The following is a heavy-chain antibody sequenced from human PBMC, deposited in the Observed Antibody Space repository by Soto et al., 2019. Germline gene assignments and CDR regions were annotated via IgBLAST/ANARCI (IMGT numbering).Heavy chain of an antibody. Sequence: QVQLVQSGAEVKKPGSSVKVSCKASGGTFSSYAISWVRQAPGQGLEWMGGIIPIFGTANYAQKFQGRVTITADKSTSPAYMELSSLRSEDTAVYYCASPTGIVVVPAAIGSVLSRYYYYYGMDVWGQGTTVTVSS. D-gene: IGHD2-2*01. V-gene: IGHV1-69*06. J-gene: IGHJ6*02. CDR1: GGTFSSYA. CDR3: ASPTGIVVVPAAIGSVLSRYYYYYGMDV. CDR2: IIPIFGTA.